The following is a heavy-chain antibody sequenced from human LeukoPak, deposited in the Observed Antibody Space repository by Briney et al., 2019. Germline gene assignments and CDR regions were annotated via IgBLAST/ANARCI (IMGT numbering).Heavy chain of an antibody. Sequence: SETLSLTCTVSGGSISSYYWSWIRQPPGKGLEWIGYIYYSGTTNYNPSLKSRVTISVDTSKNQFSLKLSSVTAADTAVYYCARDAPVYGDYDRNWFDPWGQGTLVTVSS. J-gene: IGHJ5*02. D-gene: IGHD4-17*01. CDR2: IYYSGTT. V-gene: IGHV4-59*12. CDR3: ARDAPVYGDYDRNWFDP. CDR1: GGSISSYY.